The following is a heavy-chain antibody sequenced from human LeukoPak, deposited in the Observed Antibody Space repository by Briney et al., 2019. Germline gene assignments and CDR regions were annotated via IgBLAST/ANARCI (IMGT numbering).Heavy chain of an antibody. CDR3: ASHKESFYDSSGNF. CDR2: ISGAGDKT. Sequence: GGSLRLSCAAFGLTFRSYAMTWVGRAPGKGRELVSSISGAGDKTYYADSVKGRLTIPRDNSKNTLYLQMNSLRAEDTAIYYCASHKESFYDSSGNFWGQGTLVTVSS. J-gene: IGHJ4*02. D-gene: IGHD3-22*01. CDR1: GLTFRSYA. V-gene: IGHV3-23*01.